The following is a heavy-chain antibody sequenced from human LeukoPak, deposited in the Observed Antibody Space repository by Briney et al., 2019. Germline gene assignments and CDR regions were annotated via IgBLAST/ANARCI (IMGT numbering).Heavy chain of an antibody. Sequence: GGSLRLSCAASGFTFSSYAMSWVRQAPGKGLEWVSVIYSGGSTYYADSVKGRFTISRDNSKNTLYLQMNSLRAEDTAVYYCARGHQGDFDYWGQGTLVTVSS. CDR2: IYSGGST. D-gene: IGHD2-2*01. CDR3: ARGHQGDFDY. V-gene: IGHV3-66*02. J-gene: IGHJ4*02. CDR1: GFTFSSYA.